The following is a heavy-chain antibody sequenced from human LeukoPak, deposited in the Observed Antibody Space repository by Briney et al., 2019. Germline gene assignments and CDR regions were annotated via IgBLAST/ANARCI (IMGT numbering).Heavy chain of an antibody. D-gene: IGHD7-27*01. J-gene: IGHJ5*02. CDR3: TRGHWGLQS. Sequence: SETLSLTCTVSGASVTDYYWSWLRQSLGKGLEWISYIHHSGNSDFNPSLRSRATPSLDTSKNQFSLNLISVTAADTAVYYCTRGHWGLQSWSQGTLVTVSS. CDR2: IHHSGNS. CDR1: GASVTDYY. V-gene: IGHV4-59*02.